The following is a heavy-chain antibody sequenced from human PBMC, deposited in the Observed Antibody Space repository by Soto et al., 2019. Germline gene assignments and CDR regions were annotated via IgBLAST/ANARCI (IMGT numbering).Heavy chain of an antibody. CDR1: GFTFSSYA. CDR2: ISYDGSNK. D-gene: IGHD2-2*01. J-gene: IGHJ4*02. V-gene: IGHV3-30-3*01. CDR3: AASRGPETWRFDY. Sequence: QVQLVESGGGVVQPGRSLRLSCAASGFTFSSYAMHWVRQAPGKGLEWVAVISYDGSNKYYADSVKGRFTISRDNSKNTLYLQMNSLRAEDTAVYYCAASRGPETWRFDYWGQGTLVTVSS.